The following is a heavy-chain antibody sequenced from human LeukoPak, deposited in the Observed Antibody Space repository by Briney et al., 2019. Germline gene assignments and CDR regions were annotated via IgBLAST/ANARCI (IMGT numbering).Heavy chain of an antibody. V-gene: IGHV1-18*01. CDR3: AVYCSSTSCYGKPLGY. CDR1: GYTFTSYG. J-gene: IGHJ4*02. CDR2: ISAYNGNT. Sequence: ASVKVSCKASGYTFTSYGISWVRQAPGQGLEWMGWISAYNGNTNYAQKLQGRVTMTTDTSTSTAYTELRSLRSDDTAVYYCAVYCSSTSCYGKPLGYWGQGTLVTVSS. D-gene: IGHD2-2*01.